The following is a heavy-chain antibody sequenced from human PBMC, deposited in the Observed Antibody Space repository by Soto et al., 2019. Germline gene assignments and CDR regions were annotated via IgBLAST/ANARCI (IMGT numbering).Heavy chain of an antibody. CDR2: IYRGGST. Sequence: QLQLQESGSGLVKPSQTLSLTCAVSGGAISSGDYSWSWIRQPPGQGLEWIGYIYRGGSTYFNPSLKSRVTITVDRSKNQFSLTLSSVTAADTAVYYYASGSHVPHFWGQGTLVTVSS. D-gene: IGHD6-6*01. CDR3: ASGSHVPHF. V-gene: IGHV4-30-2*01. CDR1: GGAISSGDYS. J-gene: IGHJ4*02.